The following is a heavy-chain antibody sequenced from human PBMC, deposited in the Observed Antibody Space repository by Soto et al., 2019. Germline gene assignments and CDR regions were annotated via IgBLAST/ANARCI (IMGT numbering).Heavy chain of an antibody. CDR3: ARDWYYDSSGHTFDY. V-gene: IGHV3-11*05. D-gene: IGHD3-22*01. J-gene: IGHJ4*02. Sequence: QVQLVESGGGLVKPGGSLRLSCAASGFTFSDYYMSWIRQAPGKGLEWVSYISSSSSYTNYADSVKGRFTISRDNAKNSLYLQMNSLRAEDTAVYYCARDWYYDSSGHTFDYWGQGTWSPSPQ. CDR2: ISSSSSYT. CDR1: GFTFSDYY.